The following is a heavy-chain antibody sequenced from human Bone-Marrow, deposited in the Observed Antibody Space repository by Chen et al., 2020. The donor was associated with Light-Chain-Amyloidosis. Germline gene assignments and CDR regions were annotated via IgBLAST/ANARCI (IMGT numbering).Heavy chain of an antibody. CDR2: IYYSGST. V-gene: IGHV4-59*01. CDR1: GGSISSYY. D-gene: IGHD6-13*01. Sequence: QVQLQESGPGLVKPSETLSHTCTVSGGSISSYYWSWIRQPPGKGLECIGYIYYSGSTNYNPSLKSRVTISVDTSKNQFSLKLSSVTAADTAVYYCARTTPSGSSTAWYFDLWGRGTLVTVSS. J-gene: IGHJ2*01. CDR3: ARTTPSGSSTAWYFDL.